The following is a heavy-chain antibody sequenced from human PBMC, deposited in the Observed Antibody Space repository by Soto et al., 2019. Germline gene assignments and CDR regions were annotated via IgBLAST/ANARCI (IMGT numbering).Heavy chain of an antibody. V-gene: IGHV2-5*02. D-gene: IGHD6-13*01. CDR1: GFSLSTSGVG. Sequence: QITLKESGPTLVKPTQTLTLTCTFSGFSLSTSGVGVGWIRQPPGKALEGLELIYLDDDMRYSPSPTSRLTITKYTSNNQVVRTMTNMDTVDTATYYCAHISAAGMRWFDPWGQGTTVTVSS. CDR3: AHISAAGMRWFDP. CDR2: IYLDDDM. J-gene: IGHJ5*02.